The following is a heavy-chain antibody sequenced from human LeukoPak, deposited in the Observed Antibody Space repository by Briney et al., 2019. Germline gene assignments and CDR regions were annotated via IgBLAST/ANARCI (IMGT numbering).Heavy chain of an antibody. V-gene: IGHV3-7*03. CDR3: ARKGPGGWYFDY. CDR2: VKQDGSEE. CDR1: GFTFDNYW. D-gene: IGHD6-19*01. J-gene: IGHJ4*02. Sequence: PGGSLRLSCASSGFTFDNYWMTWVRQAPGKGLEWVAIVKQDGSEEYYVDSVKGRFTIFRDNAKNSLYLQMNSLRAEDTAVYYCARKGPGGWYFDYWGQGTLVTVSS.